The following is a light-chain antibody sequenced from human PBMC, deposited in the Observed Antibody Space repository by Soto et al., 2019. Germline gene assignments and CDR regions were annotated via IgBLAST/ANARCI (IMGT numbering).Light chain of an antibody. Sequence: QSVLTQPASVSGSPGQSITISCTGTSSDVDGYNYVSWYQQHPGKAPKLMIYDVSNRPSGFSNRFSGSKSGNTASLTISGLQAEDEADYYCSSYTSSSPYVFGTGTKVTVL. CDR1: SSDVDGYNY. V-gene: IGLV2-14*01. CDR2: DVS. CDR3: SSYTSSSPYV. J-gene: IGLJ1*01.